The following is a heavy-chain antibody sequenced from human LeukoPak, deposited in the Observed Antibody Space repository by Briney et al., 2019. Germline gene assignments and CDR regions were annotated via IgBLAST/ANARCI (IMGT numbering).Heavy chain of an antibody. CDR2: IYPGDSDT. V-gene: IGHV5-51*01. Sequence: GESLKISCKGSGYSFTSYWIGWVRQMPGKGLEWMGIIYPGDSDTRYSPSFQGQVTISADNSISTAYLQWSSLKASDTAMYYCARHPTSYSSSWYYFDYWGQGTLVTLSS. CDR3: ARHPTSYSSSWYYFDY. CDR1: GYSFTSYW. J-gene: IGHJ4*02. D-gene: IGHD6-13*01.